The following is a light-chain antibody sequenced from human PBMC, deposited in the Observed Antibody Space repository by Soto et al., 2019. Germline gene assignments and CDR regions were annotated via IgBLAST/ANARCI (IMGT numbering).Light chain of an antibody. CDR1: SSDVGGSNF. CDR2: DVA. Sequence: QSVLTQPASVSASPGQSITISCTGTSSDVGGSNFVSWYQQHPGKPPKLIIYDVATRPSGVSNRFSGSKSGNTASLTISGLQAEDEGDYYCCSYADGSIYFFGTGTKLTVL. V-gene: IGLV2-14*03. J-gene: IGLJ1*01. CDR3: CSYADGSIYF.